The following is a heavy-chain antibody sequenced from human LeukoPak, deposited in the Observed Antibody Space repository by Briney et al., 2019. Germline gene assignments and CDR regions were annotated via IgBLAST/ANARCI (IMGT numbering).Heavy chain of an antibody. V-gene: IGHV1-69*01. Sequence: SVKVSCKASGGTFSSYAISWVRQAPGPGLEWMGGIIPIFGTANYAQKFQGRVTITADESTSTAYMELSSLRSEDTAVYYCARSYCSGGSCQPYGMDVWGQGTTVTVSS. CDR1: GGTFSSYA. CDR3: ARSYCSGGSCQPYGMDV. J-gene: IGHJ6*02. CDR2: IIPIFGTA. D-gene: IGHD2-15*01.